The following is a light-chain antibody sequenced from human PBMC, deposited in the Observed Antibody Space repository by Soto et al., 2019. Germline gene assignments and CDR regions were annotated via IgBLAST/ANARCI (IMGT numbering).Light chain of an antibody. Sequence: DIQMTQSPSTLSASVGDRVTITCRASQSVSGWLAWYQQKPGKAPKLLIYKASTLESGVPSRFSGSGSGTEFPLTISTLQPDDFATYYCQHHGTFGQGTKV. CDR3: QHHGT. J-gene: IGKJ1*01. CDR1: QSVSGW. CDR2: KAS. V-gene: IGKV1-5*03.